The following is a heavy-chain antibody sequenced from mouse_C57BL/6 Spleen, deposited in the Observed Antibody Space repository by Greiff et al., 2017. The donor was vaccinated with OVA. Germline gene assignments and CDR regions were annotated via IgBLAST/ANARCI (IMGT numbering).Heavy chain of an antibody. V-gene: IGHV1-78*01. CDR1: GYTFTDHT. J-gene: IGHJ1*03. D-gene: IGHD1-1*01. CDR2: IYPRDGST. Sequence: LQESDAELVKPGASVKISCKVSGYTFTDHTIHWMKQRPEQGLEWIGYIYPRDGSTKYNEKFKGKAKLTADNSSSTDYMQLDSLTSEDSAVYVGARSLGSPYWYIDGWGTGTTVTVSS. CDR3: ARSLGSPYWYIDG.